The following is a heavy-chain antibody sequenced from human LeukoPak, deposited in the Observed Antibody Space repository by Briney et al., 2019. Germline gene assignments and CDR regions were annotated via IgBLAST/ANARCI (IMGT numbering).Heavy chain of an antibody. V-gene: IGHV4-39*01. Sequence: SETLSLTCTVFGGSISSGSYYWGWIRQPPGKGLEWIGSIYYSGSAYYNPPLKGRVTISVDTSKNQFSLNLRSVTAADTAVYYCAGHPVSSKTIDYWGQGTLVTVSS. CDR2: IYYSGSA. J-gene: IGHJ4*02. CDR3: AGHPVSSKTIDY. D-gene: IGHD6-6*01. CDR1: GGSISSGSYY.